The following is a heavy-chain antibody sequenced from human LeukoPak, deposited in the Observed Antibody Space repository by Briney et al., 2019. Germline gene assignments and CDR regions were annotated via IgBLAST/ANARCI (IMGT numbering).Heavy chain of an antibody. Sequence: ASVKVSCKVSGYTLTELSMHWVRQAPGKGLEWMGGFDPEDGETIYAQKFQGRVTMTEDTSTDTAYMELSSLRSEDTAVYYCARGYGLGSYYGYWGQGTLVTVSS. CDR1: GYTLTELS. V-gene: IGHV1-24*01. D-gene: IGHD3-10*01. J-gene: IGHJ4*02. CDR2: FDPEDGET. CDR3: ARGYGLGSYYGY.